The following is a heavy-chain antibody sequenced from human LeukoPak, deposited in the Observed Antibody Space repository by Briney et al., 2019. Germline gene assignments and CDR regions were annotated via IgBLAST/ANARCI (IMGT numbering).Heavy chain of an antibody. CDR1: GYTFTAYY. D-gene: IGHD3-22*01. CDR3: AVPSSGYYFYFDD. CDR2: INPNGGDT. Sequence: ASVKVSCKASGYTFTAYYMHWVRQAPGQGLEWMGWINPNGGDTNYAQKFQGRVTITRDTSISTAYMELNRLRSDDTAVYYCAVPSSGYYFYFDDWGQGTLVTVSS. V-gene: IGHV1-2*02. J-gene: IGHJ4*02.